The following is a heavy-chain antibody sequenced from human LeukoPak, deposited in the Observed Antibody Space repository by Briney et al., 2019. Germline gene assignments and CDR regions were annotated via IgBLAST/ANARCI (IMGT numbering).Heavy chain of an antibody. CDR3: AKDRTHGNYVYPGYFDY. V-gene: IGHV3-30*18. CDR2: ISYDGSNK. CDR1: GFTFSSYG. Sequence: GGSLRLSCAASGFTFSSYGMHWVRQAPGKGLEWVAVISYDGSNKYYADSVKGRFTISRDNSKNTLYLQMNSLRAEDTAVYYCAKDRTHGNYVYPGYFDYWGQGTLVTVSS. D-gene: IGHD3-10*02. J-gene: IGHJ4*02.